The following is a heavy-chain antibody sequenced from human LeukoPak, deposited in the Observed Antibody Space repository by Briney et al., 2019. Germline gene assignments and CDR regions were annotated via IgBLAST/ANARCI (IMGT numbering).Heavy chain of an antibody. CDR3: ARISLGAIWRYYYGMDV. Sequence: ASVKLSCKASGYTFTSYAMHWVRQAPGQRLEWMGWINAGNGNTKYSQKFQGRVTITADESTSTACMELSSLRSEDTAVFYCARISLGAIWRYYYGMDVWGQGTTVTVSS. CDR2: INAGNGNT. D-gene: IGHD1-26*01. CDR1: GYTFTSYA. V-gene: IGHV1-3*01. J-gene: IGHJ6*02.